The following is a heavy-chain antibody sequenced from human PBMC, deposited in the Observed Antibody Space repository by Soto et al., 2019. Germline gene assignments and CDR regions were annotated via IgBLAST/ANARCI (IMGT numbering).Heavy chain of an antibody. V-gene: IGHV3-23*01. CDR3: ARVTEFWSGYENGGWFDP. J-gene: IGHJ5*02. CDR1: GFTFSSYA. CDR2: ISGSGGST. Sequence: PGGSLRLSCAASGFTFSSYAMSWVRQAPGKGLEWVSAISGSGGSTYYADSVKGRFTISRDNSKNTLYLQMNSLRAEDTAVYYCARVTEFWSGYENGGWFDPWGQGTLVTVSS. D-gene: IGHD3-3*01.